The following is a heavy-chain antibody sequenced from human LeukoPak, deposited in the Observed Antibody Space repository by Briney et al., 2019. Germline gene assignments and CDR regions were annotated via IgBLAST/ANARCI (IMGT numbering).Heavy chain of an antibody. V-gene: IGHV4-30-4*01. D-gene: IGHD3-22*01. CDR3: ARPYYYDSRIDP. J-gene: IGHJ5*02. CDR2: MYYSGST. Sequence: SETLSLTCTVSGGSISSGDYYWSWIRQPPGKGLEWIAYMYYSGSTYYNPSLKSRVTMSADTSKNQFSLKLSSVTAADTAVYYCARPYYYDSRIDPWGQGTLVTVTS. CDR1: GGSISSGDYY.